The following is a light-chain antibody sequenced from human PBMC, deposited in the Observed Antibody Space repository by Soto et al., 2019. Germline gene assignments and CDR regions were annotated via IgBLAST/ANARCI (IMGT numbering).Light chain of an antibody. CDR2: DAS. CDR1: QSLSTY. V-gene: IGKV3-11*01. J-gene: IGKJ5*01. CDR3: QQRSNWPIT. Sequence: EIVLTHSPGTLSLSPGERATLSWRASQSLSTYLAWYQQKTGQAPRLLIYDASNRATGIPARFSGSASGTDFNLTISSLETEDFAVYYCQQRSNWPITFGQGTRLEI.